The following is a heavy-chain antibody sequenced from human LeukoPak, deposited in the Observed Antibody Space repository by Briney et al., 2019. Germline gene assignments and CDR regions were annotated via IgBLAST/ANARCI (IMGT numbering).Heavy chain of an antibody. Sequence: PGGSLRLSCAASGFTFSRFWMNWVRLAPGRGLEWVANIDQSGGRNNYVDSVKGRFTISRDNAKNSLFLEMSSLRADDTAVYFCARDVEGGTFDIWGQGTTVTVSS. J-gene: IGHJ3*02. V-gene: IGHV3-7*05. CDR1: GFTFSRFW. CDR2: IDQSGGRN. CDR3: ARDVEGGTFDI. D-gene: IGHD3-16*01.